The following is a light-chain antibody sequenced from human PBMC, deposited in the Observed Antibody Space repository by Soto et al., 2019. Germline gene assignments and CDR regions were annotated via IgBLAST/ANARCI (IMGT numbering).Light chain of an antibody. CDR1: QSISNH. CDR2: DAS. V-gene: IGKV1-39*01. CDR3: QQYTNTNNPWM. J-gene: IGKJ1*01. Sequence: DIQMTQSPSSLSASVEDRVIITCRASQSISNHLNWYQQKPGKAPKLLVYDASTLQSGVASRFSGSGSGTEFTLIISGLQPDDSATYYCQQYTNTNNPWMFGQGTKVDIK.